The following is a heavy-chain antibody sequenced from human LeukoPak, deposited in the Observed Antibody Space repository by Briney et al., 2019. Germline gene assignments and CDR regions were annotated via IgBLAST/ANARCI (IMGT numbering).Heavy chain of an antibody. CDR2: INHSGST. D-gene: IGHD3-10*01. Sequence: SETLSLTCAVYGGSFSGYYWSWIRQPPGKGLEWIGEINHSGSTNYNPSLKSRVTISVDTSKNQFSLKLSSVTAADTAVYYCARDRVYYGSGSYLAVGGLGHYYYYGMDVWGQGTTVTVSS. J-gene: IGHJ6*02. V-gene: IGHV4-34*01. CDR3: ARDRVYYGSGSYLAVGGLGHYYYYGMDV. CDR1: GGSFSGYY.